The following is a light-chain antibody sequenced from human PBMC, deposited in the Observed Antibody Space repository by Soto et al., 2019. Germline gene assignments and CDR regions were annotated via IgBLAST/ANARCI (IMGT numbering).Light chain of an antibody. Sequence: EIVMTQSPATLSVSPGERVTLSCRASQSVRSNLAWYQQKPGQAPRLLIYGASARATDIPARFSGSGSGTEFTLTISSLQSEDFAVYYCQQYNNWPRTFGQGTKLEIK. V-gene: IGKV3-15*01. CDR3: QQYNNWPRT. CDR2: GAS. J-gene: IGKJ2*01. CDR1: QSVRSN.